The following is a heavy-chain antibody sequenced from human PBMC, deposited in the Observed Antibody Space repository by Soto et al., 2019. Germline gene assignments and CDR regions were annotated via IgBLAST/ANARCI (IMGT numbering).Heavy chain of an antibody. D-gene: IGHD2-15*01. Sequence: SETLSLTCAVSGGSISNYYWTWIRQSPGKGLEWIGYIYSSGNTKYNPSLTSRVTISLDTSKSHFSLRLTSVTAADTAVYYCARRHVVVVAATRGDAFDIWGQGTMVTVSS. V-gene: IGHV4-59*08. CDR3: ARRHVVVVAATRGDAFDI. J-gene: IGHJ3*02. CDR1: GGSISNYY. CDR2: IYSSGNT.